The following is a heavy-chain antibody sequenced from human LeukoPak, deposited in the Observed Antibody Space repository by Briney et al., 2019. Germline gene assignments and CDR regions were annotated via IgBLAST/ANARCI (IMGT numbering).Heavy chain of an antibody. V-gene: IGHV4-38-2*02. CDR2: IYHSGST. CDR3: ARGKSRGSHIDY. Sequence: SETLSLTCTVSGYSISSDYYWGWIRQPPGKGLEWIGSIYHSGSTYYNPSLKSRVTISVDTSKNQFSLKLRSVTAADTALYYCARGKSRGSHIDYWGQGTLVTVSS. J-gene: IGHJ4*02. D-gene: IGHD1-26*01. CDR1: GYSISSDYY.